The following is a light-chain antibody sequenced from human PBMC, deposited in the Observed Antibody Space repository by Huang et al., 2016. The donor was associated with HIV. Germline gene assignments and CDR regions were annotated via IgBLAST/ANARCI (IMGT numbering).Light chain of an antibody. CDR2: AAS. J-gene: IGKJ1*01. V-gene: IGKV1-39*01. CDR1: ENIRKY. Sequence: DIQMTQSPSSLSAFVGDKVTITCQASENIRKYLNWYQQKQGKAPNLLLYAASSLQSGVPSRFSGSGTGTDFNLTINSLQPEDYATYFCQQSYNAPRTFGQGTKVEIK. CDR3: QQSYNAPRT.